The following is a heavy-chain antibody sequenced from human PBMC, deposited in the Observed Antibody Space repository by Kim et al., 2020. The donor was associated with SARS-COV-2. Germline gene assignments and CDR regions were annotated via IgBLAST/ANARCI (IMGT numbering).Heavy chain of an antibody. CDR2: IDTSVSYT. D-gene: IGHD6-13*01. J-gene: IGHJ5*02. V-gene: IGHV5-10-1*01. CDR1: GYSFTSYW. CDR3: ARLSYSSSWYSRWFDP. Sequence: GESLKISCKGSGYSFTSYWISWVRQMPGKGLEWMGRIDTSVSYTNYSPSFQGHVTISADKSISTAYLQWSSLKASDTAMYYCARLSYSSSWYSRWFDPWGQGTLVTVSS.